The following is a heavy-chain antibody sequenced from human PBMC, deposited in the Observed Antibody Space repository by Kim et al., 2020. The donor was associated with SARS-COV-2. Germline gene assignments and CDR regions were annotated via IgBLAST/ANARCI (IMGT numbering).Heavy chain of an antibody. J-gene: IGHJ6*02. CDR3: ARARGYDYHYYGMDV. V-gene: IGHV4-4*02. D-gene: IGHD5-12*01. CDR2: IYHSGST. Sequence: SETLSLTCAVSGGSISSSNWWSWVRQPPGKGLEWIGEIYHSGSTNYNPSLKSRVTISVDKSKNQFSLKLSSVTAADTAVYYCARARGYDYHYYGMDVWGQGTTVTVSS. CDR1: GGSISSSNW.